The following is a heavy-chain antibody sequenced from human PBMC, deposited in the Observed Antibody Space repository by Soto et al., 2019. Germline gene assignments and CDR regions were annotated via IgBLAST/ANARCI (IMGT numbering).Heavy chain of an antibody. Sequence: QVQLVQSGAEVKKPGASVKVSCKASGYTFTGYYVHWVRQAPGQGLEWIGWIDPDSGGTNYAQKFKGRITLTSNTSISIVYLEVNSLKADDTALYYCARYGGNLYYFAMNVWGQGTTFTVSS. CDR2: IDPDSGGT. J-gene: IGHJ6*02. D-gene: IGHD3-10*01. CDR3: ARYGGNLYYFAMNV. V-gene: IGHV1-2*02. CDR1: GYTFTGYY.